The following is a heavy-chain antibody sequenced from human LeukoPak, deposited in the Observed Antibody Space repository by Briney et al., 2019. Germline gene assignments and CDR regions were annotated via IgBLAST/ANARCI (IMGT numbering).Heavy chain of an antibody. CDR1: GGSISSYY. CDR3: ARELDYYGSGSYSVDAFDI. V-gene: IGHV4-59*01. Sequence: SETLFLTCTVSGGSISSYYWSWIRQPPGKGLEWIGYIYYSGSTNYNPSLKSRVTISVDTSKNQFSLKLSSVTAADTAVYYCARELDYYGSGSYSVDAFDIWGQGTMVTVSS. D-gene: IGHD3-10*01. CDR2: IYYSGST. J-gene: IGHJ3*02.